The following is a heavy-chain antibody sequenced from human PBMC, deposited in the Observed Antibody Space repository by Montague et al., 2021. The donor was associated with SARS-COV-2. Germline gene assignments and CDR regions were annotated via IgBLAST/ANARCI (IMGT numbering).Heavy chain of an antibody. CDR3: AKGSPFKEGGDY. V-gene: IGHV3-23*01. D-gene: IGHD3-16*01. Sequence: SLRLSCAASGFTFSSYSLSWVRQTPGKGLECVSLISGSGAYIYYADSVKGRFTISRDNSNNTLYPQMNSLRAEDTAVYYCAKGSPFKEGGDYWGQGTVVTVSS. CDR1: GFTFSSYS. J-gene: IGHJ4*02. CDR2: ISGSGAYI.